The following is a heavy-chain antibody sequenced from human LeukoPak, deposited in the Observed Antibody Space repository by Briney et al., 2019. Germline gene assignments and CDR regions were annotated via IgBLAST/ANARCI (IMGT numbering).Heavy chain of an antibody. Sequence: QPGGSLRLSCAASGFTFDDYAMHWVRQAPGKGLEWVSGISWNSGSIGYADSVKGRFTISRDNAKNSLYLQMNSLRAEDTALYYCAKVSGGSGSYPYWGQGTLVTVSS. CDR1: GFTFDDYA. V-gene: IGHV3-9*01. D-gene: IGHD3-10*01. CDR2: ISWNSGSI. J-gene: IGHJ4*02. CDR3: AKVSGGSGSYPY.